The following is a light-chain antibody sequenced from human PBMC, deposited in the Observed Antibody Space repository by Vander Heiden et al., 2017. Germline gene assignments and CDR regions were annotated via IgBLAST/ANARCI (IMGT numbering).Light chain of an antibody. CDR3: QQLQTEFT. Sequence: DIKMTQSPSTLSASVVDSVAITCRASQRISSWLAWYQQKPGKAPKLLFYESSSFDSVVQTMFSGSGSGTYRTLTIRSVQPDDLATYCCQQLQTEFTFGQGTQVEIK. J-gene: IGKJ5*01. CDR1: QRISSW. CDR2: ESS. V-gene: IGKV1-5*03.